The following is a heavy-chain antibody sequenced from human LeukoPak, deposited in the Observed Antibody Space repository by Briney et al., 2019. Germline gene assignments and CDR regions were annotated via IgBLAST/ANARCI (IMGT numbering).Heavy chain of an antibody. J-gene: IGHJ4*02. CDR2: INHSGST. CDR1: GGSFSVYY. CDR3: ASDGYDSSGYYSKFDY. Sequence: SETLSLTCAVYGGSFSVYYWNWIRQPPGKGLEWIGEINHSGSTNYNPSLKSRVTISVDTSKNQFSLKLGSVTAADTAVYYCASDGYDSSGYYSKFDYWGQGTLVTVSS. D-gene: IGHD3-22*01. V-gene: IGHV4-34*01.